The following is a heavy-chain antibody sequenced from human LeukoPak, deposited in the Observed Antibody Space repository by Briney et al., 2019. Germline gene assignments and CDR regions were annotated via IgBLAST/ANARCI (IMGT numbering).Heavy chain of an antibody. CDR2: ISYDGSNK. CDR3: AKDLSHSGYDRAFDI. CDR1: GFTFSSYG. Sequence: TGRSLRLSCAASGFTFSSYGMHWVRQAPGKGLEWVAVISYDGSNKYYADSVKGRFTISRDNSKNTLYLQMNSLRAEDTAVYYCAKDLSHSGYDRAFDIWGQGTMVTVSS. J-gene: IGHJ3*02. V-gene: IGHV3-30*18. D-gene: IGHD5-12*01.